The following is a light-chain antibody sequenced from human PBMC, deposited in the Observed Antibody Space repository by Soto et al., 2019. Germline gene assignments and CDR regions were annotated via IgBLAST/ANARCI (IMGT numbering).Light chain of an antibody. V-gene: IGLV2-11*01. Sequence: QSALTQPRSVSGSPGQSVTISCTGTSSDVGGYNYVSWYQQHPGKAPKLMIYDVSERPSGVPDRFSGSKSGNTASLTISGLQAEDEADYYCCSYVGSYSFVFGTVTKLTVL. CDR2: DVS. J-gene: IGLJ1*01. CDR1: SSDVGGYNY. CDR3: CSYVGSYSFV.